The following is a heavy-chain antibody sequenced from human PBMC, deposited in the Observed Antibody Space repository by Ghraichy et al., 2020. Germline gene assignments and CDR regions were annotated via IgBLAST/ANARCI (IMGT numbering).Heavy chain of an antibody. CDR2: IYYSGST. CDR1: GGSISSYY. V-gene: IGHV4-59*01. J-gene: IGHJ6*02. Sequence: SETLSLTCTVSGGSISSYYWSWIRQPPGKGLEWIGYIYYSGSTNYNPSLKSRVTISVDTSKNQFSLKLSSVTAADTAVYYCARGGYDFLALYYYYGMDVWGQGTTVTVSS. CDR3: ARGGYDFLALYYYYGMDV. D-gene: IGHD3-3*01.